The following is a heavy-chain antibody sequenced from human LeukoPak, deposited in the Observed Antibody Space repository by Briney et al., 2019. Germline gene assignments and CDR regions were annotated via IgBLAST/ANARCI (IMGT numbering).Heavy chain of an antibody. CDR3: ARDWEAGRYYYYYYGMDV. CDR2: IYHGGST. J-gene: IGHJ6*02. Sequence: PSETLSLTCTVSGGSISSYYWSWIRQPPGKGLEWIGYIYHGGSTNYNPSLKSRVTISLDTSKNQFSLKVSSVTAADTAVYYCARDWEAGRYYYYYYGMDVWGQGTTVTVSS. V-gene: IGHV4-59*01. CDR1: GGSISSYY. D-gene: IGHD1-26*01.